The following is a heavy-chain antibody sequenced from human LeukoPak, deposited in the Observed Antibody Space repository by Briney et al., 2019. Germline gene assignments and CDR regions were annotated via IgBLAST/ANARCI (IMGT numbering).Heavy chain of an antibody. CDR1: GFTFSSYA. D-gene: IGHD2-2*01. Sequence: GGSLRLSCAASGFTFSSYAMSWVRQAPGKGLEWVSAISGSGGSTYYADSVKGRFTISRDNSKNTLYLQMNSLRAEDTAVYYCAKGLGYCSSTSCRYYYYGMDVWGQGTTVTVSS. J-gene: IGHJ6*02. CDR3: AKGLGYCSSTSCRYYYYGMDV. CDR2: ISGSGGST. V-gene: IGHV3-23*01.